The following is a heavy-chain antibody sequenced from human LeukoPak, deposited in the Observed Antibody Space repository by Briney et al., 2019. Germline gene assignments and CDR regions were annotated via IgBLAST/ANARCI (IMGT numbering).Heavy chain of an antibody. J-gene: IGHJ4*02. CDR2: FDPEDGET. Sequence: ASVKVSCKVSGYTLTELSMHWVRQAPGKGLEWMGGFDPEDGETIYAQKFQGRVTMTEDTSTDTAYMELSSLRSEDTAVYYCATDQPGYSYGGGYFDYWGQGTLVTVSS. CDR3: ATDQPGYSYGGGYFDY. CDR1: GYTLTELS. V-gene: IGHV1-24*01. D-gene: IGHD5-18*01.